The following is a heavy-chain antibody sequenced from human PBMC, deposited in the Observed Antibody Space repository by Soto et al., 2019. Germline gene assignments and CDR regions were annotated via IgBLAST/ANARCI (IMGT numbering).Heavy chain of an antibody. CDR1: RFTFNNYD. V-gene: IGHV3-13*01. CDR3: AASARAPRDAGPKNAMDV. Sequence: EVQLVESGGGLVQPGGSLRLSCAASRFTFNNYDIHWVRQVTGKGLEWVSAISATGDTYYPGSVKGRFTISRDKAKNSLYLQMNGLRAGDTAVYYCAASARAPRDAGPKNAMDVWGQGTTVTVSS. J-gene: IGHJ6*02. CDR2: ISATGDT.